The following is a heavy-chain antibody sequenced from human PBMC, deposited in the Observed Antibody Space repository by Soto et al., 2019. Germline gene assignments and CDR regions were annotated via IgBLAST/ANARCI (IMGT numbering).Heavy chain of an antibody. CDR1: GYTFTSYY. CDR2: INPSGGST. J-gene: IGHJ4*02. Sequence: ASVKVSCKASGYTFTSYYMHWVRQAPGQGLGWMGIINPSGGSTSYAQKFQGRVTMTRDTSTSTVYMELSSLRSEDTAVYYCATSYYYDSSGYEPFDYWGQGTLVTVSS. CDR3: ATSYYYDSSGYEPFDY. D-gene: IGHD3-22*01. V-gene: IGHV1-46*01.